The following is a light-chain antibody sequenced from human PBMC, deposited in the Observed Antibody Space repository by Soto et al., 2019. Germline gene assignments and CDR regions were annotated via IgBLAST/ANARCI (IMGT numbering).Light chain of an antibody. CDR2: DVF. J-gene: IGKJ2*01. CDR1: QSITYW. Sequence: DIQMTQSPSSLSASVGDRVTITCRVSQSITYWLAWYQQKPGRAPKLLIYDVFNLQSGVPSRFSGSGSGTEFTLTISSLQPDDSATYYCQQYHSFSFTFGQGTKVDIK. CDR3: QQYHSFSFT. V-gene: IGKV1-5*01.